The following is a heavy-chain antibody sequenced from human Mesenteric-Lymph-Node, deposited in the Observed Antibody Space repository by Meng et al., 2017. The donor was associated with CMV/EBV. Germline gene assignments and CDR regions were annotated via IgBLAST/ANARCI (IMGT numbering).Heavy chain of an antibody. J-gene: IGHJ3*02. D-gene: IGHD1-26*01. Sequence: GESLKISCAASGFTSSSYVMSWVRQAPGKGLEWVSTISGSGGNTFYADSVKGRFTISRDNAKNALYLQMSSLRAEDTAVYYCARDSNSDIAGATNSHAFDIWGQGTMVTVSS. V-gene: IGHV3-23*01. CDR3: ARDSNSDIAGATNSHAFDI. CDR2: ISGSGGNT. CDR1: GFTSSSYV.